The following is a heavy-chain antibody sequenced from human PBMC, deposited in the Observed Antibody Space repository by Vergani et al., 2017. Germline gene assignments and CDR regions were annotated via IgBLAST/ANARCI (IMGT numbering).Heavy chain of an antibody. CDR1: GYSFTSYW. Sequence: EVQLVQSGAEVKKPGESLKISCKGSGYSFTSYWIGWVRQMPGKGLAWMGIIYPGDSDTRYSPSFQGQVTISADKSISTAYLQWSSLKASDTAMYYCARHRSIAVAGFNWFDPWGQGTLVTVSS. CDR3: ARHRSIAVAGFNWFDP. CDR2: IYPGDSDT. D-gene: IGHD6-19*01. V-gene: IGHV5-51*01. J-gene: IGHJ5*02.